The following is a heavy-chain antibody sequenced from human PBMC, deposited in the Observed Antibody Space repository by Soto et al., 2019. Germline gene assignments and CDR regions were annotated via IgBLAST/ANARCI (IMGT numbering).Heavy chain of an antibody. CDR1: GCTFSSYT. V-gene: IGHV1-69*02. D-gene: IGHD2-2*01. J-gene: IGHJ6*03. Sequence: SVKVSCKASGCTFSSYTISWVRQAPGQGLEWMGRIIPILGIANYAQKFQGRVTITADKSTSTAYMELSSLRSEDTAVYYCARNTGVVVPAAKGNYYYYYVDVWGKGTTVTVSS. CDR3: ARNTGVVVPAAKGNYYYYYVDV. CDR2: IIPILGIA.